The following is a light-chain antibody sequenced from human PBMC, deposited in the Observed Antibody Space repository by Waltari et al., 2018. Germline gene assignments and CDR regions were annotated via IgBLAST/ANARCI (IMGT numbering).Light chain of an antibody. CDR1: RPVSSSF. V-gene: IGKV3-20*01. Sequence: EIVLTQSPGTLSLSPGERAALSCRASRPVSSSFLAWYQQRHGQAPRLLIYGASTRATGIADRFSGSGSGTDFTLTISRLAPEDFAVYYCQQYDYSPLTFGQGTKVEIK. CDR2: GAS. J-gene: IGKJ1*01. CDR3: QQYDYSPLT.